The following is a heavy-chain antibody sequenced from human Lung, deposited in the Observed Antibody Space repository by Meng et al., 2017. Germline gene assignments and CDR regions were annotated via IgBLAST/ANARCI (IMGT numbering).Heavy chain of an antibody. CDR3: ARGPTTMAHDFDY. V-gene: IGHV4-34*01. CDR1: GGSFSDYY. D-gene: IGHD4-11*01. J-gene: IGHJ4*02. CDR2: INHSGST. Sequence: QAPLPQWGAGRLKPSETLSLTCVVSGGSFSDYYWSWIRQPQGKGLEWIGEINHSGSTNYNPSLESRATISVDTSQNNLSLKLSSVTAADSAVYYCARGPTTMAHDFDYWGQGTLVTVSS.